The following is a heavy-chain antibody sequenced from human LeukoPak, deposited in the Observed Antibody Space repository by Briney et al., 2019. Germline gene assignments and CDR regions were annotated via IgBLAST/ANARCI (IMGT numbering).Heavy chain of an antibody. CDR2: INPSGNT. V-gene: IGHV4-34*01. CDR1: GGSFSGYY. J-gene: IGHJ5*02. Sequence: SETLSLTCAVFGGSFSGYYWSWVRQSPGKGLEWIGEINPSGNTNYNPSLKSRVTISVDTSKNQFSLKLSSLTAADTAVYYCARGDAGYGMRWFDPWGQGTLDTVSS. CDR3: ARGDAGYGMRWFDP. D-gene: IGHD2-15*01.